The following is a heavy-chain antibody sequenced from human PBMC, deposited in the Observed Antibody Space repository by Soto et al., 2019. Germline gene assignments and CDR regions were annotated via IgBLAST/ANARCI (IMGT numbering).Heavy chain of an antibody. J-gene: IGHJ4*02. CDR2: ITGSGDNT. D-gene: IGHD1-26*01. CDR1: GFTFNNYA. Sequence: EVQLLESGGGLVQPGGSLRLSCAASGFTFNNYAMSWVRQAPGKGLVWVSSITGSGDNTYYADSVKGRFTISRDNSKNILFLQMNSLRAEDTALYYCTKQWEQYYFDYWGQGPLVTVSS. V-gene: IGHV3-23*01. CDR3: TKQWEQYYFDY.